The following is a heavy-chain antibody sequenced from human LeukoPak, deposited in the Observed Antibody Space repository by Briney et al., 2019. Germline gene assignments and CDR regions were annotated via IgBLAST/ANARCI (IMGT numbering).Heavy chain of an antibody. CDR2: ICSSSSYI. CDR1: GFTFSSYS. V-gene: IGHV3-21*01. CDR3: ARGLYSSSWYPIQPDYYFDY. D-gene: IGHD6-13*01. J-gene: IGHJ4*02. Sequence: GGSLRLSCAASGFTFSSYSMNWVRQAPGKGLEWVSSICSSSSYIYYADSVKGRFTISRDNAKNSLYLQMNSLRAEDTAVYYCARGLYSSSWYPIQPDYYFDYWGQGTLVTVSS.